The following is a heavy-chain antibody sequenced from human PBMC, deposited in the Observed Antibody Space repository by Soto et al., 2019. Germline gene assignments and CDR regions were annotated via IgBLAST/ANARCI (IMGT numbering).Heavy chain of an antibody. D-gene: IGHD2-2*02. CDR2: IIPIFNSP. V-gene: IGHV1-69*06. J-gene: IGHJ4*02. CDR1: GSRFSNYV. Sequence: QVQLVQSGAEVKTPGSSLKVSCTVSGSRFSNYVISWVRQAPGHGLEWLGRIIPIFNSPQYAQKFQGRVTIPADKSTNTASLELSSLRSDDTAVYYCAREGRGKKAGYNGLVSLGYWGQGALVTVSS. CDR3: AREGRGKKAGYNGLVSLGY.